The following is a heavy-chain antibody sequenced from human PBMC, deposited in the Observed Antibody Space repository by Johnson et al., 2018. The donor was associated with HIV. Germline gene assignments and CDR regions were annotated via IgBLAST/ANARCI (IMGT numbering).Heavy chain of an antibody. D-gene: IGHD1-14*01. Sequence: QVQLVESGGGVVQPGRSLRLSCAASGFTFSSYGMHWVRQAPGKGLEWVALIWYDGTNKYYADSVKGRFTISRDNAKNSLYLQMNSLRAEDTAVYYCARDITPHKEGDAFDIWGQGTMVTVSS. CDR3: ARDITPHKEGDAFDI. CDR1: GFTFSSYG. J-gene: IGHJ3*02. CDR2: IWYDGTNK. V-gene: IGHV3-33*01.